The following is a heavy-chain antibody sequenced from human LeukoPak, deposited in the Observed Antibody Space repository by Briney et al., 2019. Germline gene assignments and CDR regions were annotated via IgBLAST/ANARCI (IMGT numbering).Heavy chain of an antibody. V-gene: IGHV3-23*01. CDR3: AKDGYSSSYYYYYYYMDV. D-gene: IGHD6-6*01. J-gene: IGHJ6*03. CDR1: GFTFSSFV. CDR2: ISGSGDST. Sequence: GGSLRLSCAASGFTFSSFVMSWVRQAPGKGLEWVSGISGSGDSTYYADSMRGRITISRDNAKNTLYLQMNSLRAEDTAVYYCAKDGYSSSYYYYYYYMDVWGKGTTVIVSS.